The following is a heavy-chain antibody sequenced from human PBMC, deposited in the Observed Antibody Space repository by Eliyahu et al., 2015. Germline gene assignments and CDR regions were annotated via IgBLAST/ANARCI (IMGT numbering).Heavy chain of an antibody. CDR2: ISWNGRRI. CDR1: GFXFDDYG. CDR3: VKDKTVAGTTFDF. J-gene: IGHJ4*02. D-gene: IGHD6-19*01. V-gene: IGHV3-9*01. Sequence: EMQLVESGGGFVXPGRSVRXSXAASGFXFDDYGLHWVRQVPGKGLGWVSGISWNGRRIVYADSVRGRFTVSRDNAKNSLYLEMRSLGPEDTAFYYCVKDKTVAGTTFDFWGQGTLVSVSS.